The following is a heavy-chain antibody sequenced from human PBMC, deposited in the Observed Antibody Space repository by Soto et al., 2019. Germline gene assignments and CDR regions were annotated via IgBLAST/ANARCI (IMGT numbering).Heavy chain of an antibody. CDR2: ISYVGSKT. Sequence: GGSLRLCCAASGFTFSRDGMHWVRQAPGKGREWVALISYVGSKTYYADSVKGRFTISRDNSKNTLYLQMSSLRVEDTAVYYCAKVRLRDYSLGYVFDSWGQGTLVTVSS. CDR1: GFTFSRDG. CDR3: AKVRLRDYSLGYVFDS. D-gene: IGHD5-18*01. V-gene: IGHV3-30*18. J-gene: IGHJ4*02.